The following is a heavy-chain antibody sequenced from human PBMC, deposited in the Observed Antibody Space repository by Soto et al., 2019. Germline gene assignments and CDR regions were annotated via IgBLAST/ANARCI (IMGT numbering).Heavy chain of an antibody. V-gene: IGHV3-53*05. CDR2: IYGGGTT. Sequence: GGSLRLSCAASGFTVSSKYMTWVRQAPGKGLEWVSVIYGGGTTYYADSVKGRFTISRDNSKNTLFLQMSSLRTEDTAVYYCAKSWPGYYDSSGSLLAWGQGTLVTVSS. CDR3: AKSWPGYYDSSGSLLA. D-gene: IGHD3-22*01. CDR1: GFTVSSKY. J-gene: IGHJ5*02.